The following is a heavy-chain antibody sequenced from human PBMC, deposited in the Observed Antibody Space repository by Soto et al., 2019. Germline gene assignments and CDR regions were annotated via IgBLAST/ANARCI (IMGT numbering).Heavy chain of an antibody. CDR3: ARVRREYDNSGPVDY. D-gene: IGHD3-22*01. Sequence: SETLSLTCAVSGGSISSGDYSWNWIRQPPGKGLEWIGYIYSGGSTHYNPSLQSRVTMSVDRSRNQFSLKLNSVTAADTAVYYCARVRREYDNSGPVDYWGQGTLVTVSS. CDR1: GGSISSGDYS. J-gene: IGHJ4*02. V-gene: IGHV4-30-2*01. CDR2: IYSGGST.